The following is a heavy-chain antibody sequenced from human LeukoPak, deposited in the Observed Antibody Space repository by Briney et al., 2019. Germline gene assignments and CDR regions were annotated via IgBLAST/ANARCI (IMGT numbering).Heavy chain of an antibody. J-gene: IGHJ4*02. CDR3: ARTAAIREGFDY. Sequence: ASVKVSCKVSGYTFTSYYMHWVRQAPGQGLEWMGIINPSGGSTSYAQKFQGRVTMTRDTSTSTVYMELSSLRSEDTAAYYCARTAAIREGFDYWGQGTLVTVSS. V-gene: IGHV1-46*01. D-gene: IGHD2-2*02. CDR2: INPSGGST. CDR1: GYTFTSYY.